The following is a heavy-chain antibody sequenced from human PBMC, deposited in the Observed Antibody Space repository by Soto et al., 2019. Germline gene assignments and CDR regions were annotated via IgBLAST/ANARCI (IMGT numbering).Heavy chain of an antibody. CDR3: ARDSGYCTSTSCYYFDS. CDR2: ISPDSGGT. J-gene: IGHJ4*02. D-gene: IGHD2-2*01. CDR1: GYTFTGYY. Sequence: ASVKVSCKASGYTFTGYYMHWVRQAPGQGLEWMGWISPDSGGTNYAQKFQGRVTMTRDTSITTAYMELASLRSDDTAVYFCARDSGYCTSTSCYYFDSWGQGSQVTVSS. V-gene: IGHV1-2*02.